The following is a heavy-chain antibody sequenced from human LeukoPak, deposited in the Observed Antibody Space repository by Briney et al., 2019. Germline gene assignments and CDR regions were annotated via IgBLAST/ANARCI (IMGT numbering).Heavy chain of an antibody. CDR1: GYTFTSYG. J-gene: IGHJ3*02. D-gene: IGHD4-23*01. Sequence: ASVKVSCKASGYTFTSYGISWVRQAPGQGLEWMGWISAYNGNTNYAQKLQGRVTMTTDTSTSTAYMELRSLRSDDTAVYYCAGISVAVVTRDAFDIWGQGTMVTVSS. V-gene: IGHV1-18*01. CDR3: AGISVAVVTRDAFDI. CDR2: ISAYNGNT.